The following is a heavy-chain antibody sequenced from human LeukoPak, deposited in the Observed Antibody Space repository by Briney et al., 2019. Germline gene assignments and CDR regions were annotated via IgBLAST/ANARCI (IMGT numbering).Heavy chain of an antibody. Sequence: SETLSLTCAVSGYSISSGYYWGWIRQPPGKGLEWIGSIYHSGSTYYNPSLKSRVTISVDTSKNQFSLKLSSVDAADTDVYYCARQNFWSGYSDYWGQGTLVTVSS. CDR1: GYSISSGYY. CDR2: IYHSGST. D-gene: IGHD3-3*01. J-gene: IGHJ4*02. CDR3: ARQNFWSGYSDY. V-gene: IGHV4-38-2*01.